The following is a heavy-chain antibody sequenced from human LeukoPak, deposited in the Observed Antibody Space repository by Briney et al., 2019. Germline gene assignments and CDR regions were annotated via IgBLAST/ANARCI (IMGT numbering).Heavy chain of an antibody. J-gene: IGHJ6*03. CDR2: ISAYNGNT. V-gene: IGHV1-18*01. CDR3: ARAGDIVVVAVAGAGYYYMDV. CDR1: GYTFSNFG. Sequence: ASVKVSCKASGYTFSNFGISWVRQAPGQGLEWMGWISAYNGNTDYAQKLQGRVTMTIDASTSTAYMELRSLRSDDTAVYHCARAGDIVVVAVAGAGYYYMDVWGKGTTVTVSS. D-gene: IGHD2-2*01.